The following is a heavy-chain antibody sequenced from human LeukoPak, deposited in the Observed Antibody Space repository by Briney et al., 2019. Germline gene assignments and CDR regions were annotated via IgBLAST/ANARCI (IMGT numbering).Heavy chain of an antibody. Sequence: GGSLRLSCEASGFTFRSYGMSWVRQAPGKGLEWVSGIIDTGRSTFYIDSVKGQFTISRDNAKNSLFLQMDSLRAEDTAVYYCARDLAGHYYGSGSSFDYWGQGTLVTVSS. CDR2: IIDTGRST. D-gene: IGHD3-10*01. V-gene: IGHV3-23*01. J-gene: IGHJ4*02. CDR1: GFTFRSYG. CDR3: ARDLAGHYYGSGSSFDY.